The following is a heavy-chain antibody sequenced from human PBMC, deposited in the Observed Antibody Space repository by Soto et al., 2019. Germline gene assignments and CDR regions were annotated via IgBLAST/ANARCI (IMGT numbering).Heavy chain of an antibody. CDR2: TYYRSKWYN. CDR3: SSWHYDY. J-gene: IGHJ4*02. CDR1: GDSVSSDSAA. V-gene: IGHV6-1*01. Sequence: SHTLSLTCAISGDSVSSDSAAWNWIRQSPSRGLEWLGRTYYRSKWYNDYAASVKSRITINPDTSKNHFSLQMNSVTPEDTAVYYCSSWHYDYWGQGTLVTVS. D-gene: IGHD2-15*01.